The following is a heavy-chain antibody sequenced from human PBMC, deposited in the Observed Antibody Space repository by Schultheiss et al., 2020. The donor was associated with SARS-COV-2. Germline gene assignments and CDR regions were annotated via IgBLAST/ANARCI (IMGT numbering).Heavy chain of an antibody. J-gene: IGHJ4*02. V-gene: IGHV4-59*12. Sequence: SETLSLTCTVSGGSISSYYWSWIRQHPGKGLEWIGYIYYSGSTYYNPSLKSRVTISVDTSRNQFSLTLNSMTAADTAVYYCARQVGVTHFDYWGQGTLVTVSS. CDR2: IYYSGST. CDR1: GGSISSYY. CDR3: ARQVGVTHFDY. D-gene: IGHD1-26*01.